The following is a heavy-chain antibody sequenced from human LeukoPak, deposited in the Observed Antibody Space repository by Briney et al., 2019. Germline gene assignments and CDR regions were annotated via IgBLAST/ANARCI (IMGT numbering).Heavy chain of an antibody. Sequence: KAGGSLRLSCAASGFTFSSYSMNWVRQAPGKGLEWVSSISSSSSYIYYADSVKGRFTISRDNAKNSLYLQINSLRAEDTAVYYCATERLYGASALDYWGQGILVTVSS. V-gene: IGHV3-21*01. CDR2: ISSSSSYI. D-gene: IGHD4-17*01. CDR3: ATERLYGASALDY. J-gene: IGHJ4*02. CDR1: GFTFSSYS.